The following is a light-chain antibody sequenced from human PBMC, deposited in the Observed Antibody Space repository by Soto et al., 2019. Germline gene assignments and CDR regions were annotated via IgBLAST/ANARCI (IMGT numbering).Light chain of an antibody. CDR2: AAS. CDR3: QKYSIVPV. V-gene: IGKV1-27*01. CDR1: QDIRNF. Sequence: DIQMTQSPTSLSASVGDRVTITCRASQDIRNFVAWYQQKQGKAPKLLIYAASTLQSGVPSRFSGSGSGTDFTLTINSLQPEDVATYSCQKYSIVPVFGPGTNVEIK. J-gene: IGKJ3*01.